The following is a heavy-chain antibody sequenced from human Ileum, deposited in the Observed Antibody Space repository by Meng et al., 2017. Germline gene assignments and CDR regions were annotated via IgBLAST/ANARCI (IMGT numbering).Heavy chain of an antibody. D-gene: IGHD2-8*01. CDR1: GGSISSGDYY. V-gene: IGHV4-30-4*01. J-gene: IGHJ4*02. Sequence: QVQLQESGPRLVKPSQTLSLPCTVSGGSISSGDYYWSWVRQSPGQGPEWIGYIYSNGNTYSNPSLRGRLMISIDTSKNQFSLKLSSVTAADTAVYYCARAPKYCTNAVCSRPLDSWGQGTLVTVSS. CDR3: ARAPKYCTNAVCSRPLDS. CDR2: IYSNGNT.